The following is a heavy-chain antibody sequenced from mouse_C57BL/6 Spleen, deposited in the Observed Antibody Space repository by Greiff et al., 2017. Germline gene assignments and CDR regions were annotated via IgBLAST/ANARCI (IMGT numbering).Heavy chain of an antibody. CDR1: GYSITSGYY. CDR3: ARDGGTGDY. Sequence: DVKLQESGPGLVKPSQSLSLTCSVTGYSITSGYYWNWIRQFPGNKLEWMGYISYDGSNNYNPSLKNRISITRDTSKNQFFLKLNSVTTEDTATYYCARDGGTGDYWGQGTTLTVSS. D-gene: IGHD3-3*01. CDR2: ISYDGSN. V-gene: IGHV3-6*01. J-gene: IGHJ2*01.